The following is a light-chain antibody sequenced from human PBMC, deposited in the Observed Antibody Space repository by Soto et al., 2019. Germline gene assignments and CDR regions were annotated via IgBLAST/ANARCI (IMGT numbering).Light chain of an antibody. Sequence: DRVMTQSPATLSASPGESTTLSCRASESVNHNLAWYQQKPGQPPRLLIYGASSRAPGVPARFSGSGTGTEFTLTISSLQSEDFAVYYCHQYNNWPPNTFGLGTRLEMK. J-gene: IGKJ5*01. CDR3: HQYNNWPPNT. V-gene: IGKV3-15*01. CDR1: ESVNHN. CDR2: GAS.